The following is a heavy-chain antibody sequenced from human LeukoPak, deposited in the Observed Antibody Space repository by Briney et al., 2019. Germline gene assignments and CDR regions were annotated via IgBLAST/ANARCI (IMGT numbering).Heavy chain of an antibody. CDR1: GFTFTTYD. J-gene: IGHJ4*02. V-gene: IGHV3-23*01. CDR2: ISGSGRTT. CDR3: AKDRDCSSTSCYVPFDS. Sequence: PAGSLRLSCAASGFTFTTYDMTWVRQAPGKGLEWVSGISGSGRTTNYADSVKGRFTIWRDNSKNTLFLQMNNLRAEDTAVYYCAKDRDCSSTSCYVPFDSCGQGTLLAVSS. D-gene: IGHD2-2*01.